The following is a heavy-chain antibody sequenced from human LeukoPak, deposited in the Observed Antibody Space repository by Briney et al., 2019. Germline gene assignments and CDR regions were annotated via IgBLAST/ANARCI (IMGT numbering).Heavy chain of an antibody. J-gene: IGHJ5*02. CDR1: GGSVSSGSYY. CDR3: ASNLSGSYYNWFDP. V-gene: IGHV4-61*01. CDR2: IYYSGST. D-gene: IGHD1-26*01. Sequence: SETLSLTCTVFGGSVSSGSYYWSWIRQPPGKGLEWIGYIYYSGSTNYNPSLKSRVTISVDTSKNQFSLKLSSVTAADTAVYYCASNLSGSYYNWFDPWGQGTLVTVSS.